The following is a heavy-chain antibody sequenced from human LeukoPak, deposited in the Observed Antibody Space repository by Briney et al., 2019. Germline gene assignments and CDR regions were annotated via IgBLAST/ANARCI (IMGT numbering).Heavy chain of an antibody. Sequence: SETLSLTCTVSGGSISSYYWSWIRQPPGKGLEWIGYIYYSGRTNYNPSLKSRVTISVDTSKKQISLKLRFVTAADTALYYCARGVEAVQIYYYGMDVWGQGTTVTVSS. CDR2: IYYSGRT. V-gene: IGHV4-59*01. D-gene: IGHD6-19*01. J-gene: IGHJ6*02. CDR3: ARGVEAVQIYYYGMDV. CDR1: GGSISSYY.